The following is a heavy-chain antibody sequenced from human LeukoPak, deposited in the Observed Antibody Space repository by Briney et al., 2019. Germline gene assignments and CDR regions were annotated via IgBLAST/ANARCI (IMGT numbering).Heavy chain of an antibody. CDR2: IYSGGST. CDR1: GFTVSSNY. V-gene: IGHV3-66*01. CDR3: AKAGSGYYCSGGSCSYYYYYGMDV. D-gene: IGHD2-15*01. Sequence: GGSLRLSCAASGFTVSSNYMSWVRQAPGKGLEWVSVIYSGGSTYYADSVKGRFTISRDNSKNTLYLQMNSLRAEDTAVYYCAKAGSGYYCSGGSCSYYYYYGMDVWGQGTTVTVSS. J-gene: IGHJ6*02.